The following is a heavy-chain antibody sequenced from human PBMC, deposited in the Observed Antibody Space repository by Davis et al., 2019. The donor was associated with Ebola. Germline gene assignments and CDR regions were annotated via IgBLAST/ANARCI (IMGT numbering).Heavy chain of an antibody. J-gene: IGHJ5*02. Sequence: SAQVSCKASAGTFSSYAISWVRHAPGQGLEWMGGIIPIFGTANYAQKFQGRVTITADESTSTAYMELSSLRSEDTAVYYCARVDPRYCSSTSCYTENNWFDPWGQGTLVTVSS. D-gene: IGHD2-2*02. CDR2: IIPIFGTA. CDR1: AGTFSSYA. CDR3: ARVDPRYCSSTSCYTENNWFDP. V-gene: IGHV1-69*13.